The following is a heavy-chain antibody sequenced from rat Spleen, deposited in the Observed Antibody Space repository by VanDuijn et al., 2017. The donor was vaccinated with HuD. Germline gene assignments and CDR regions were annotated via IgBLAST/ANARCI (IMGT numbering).Heavy chain of an antibody. CDR2: ISYDDTST. V-gene: IGHV5-20*01. Sequence: EVQLVESGGGLVQPGRSLKLSCAASGFTFSDYYMAWVRQAPKKGLEWVASISYDDTSTHYRDSVKGRFTISRDNAKSTLYLQMNSLRSEDTATYYCTREDYVLTDWGQGVMVTVSS. J-gene: IGHJ2*01. CDR3: TREDYVLTD. D-gene: IGHD1-12*01. CDR1: GFTFSDYY.